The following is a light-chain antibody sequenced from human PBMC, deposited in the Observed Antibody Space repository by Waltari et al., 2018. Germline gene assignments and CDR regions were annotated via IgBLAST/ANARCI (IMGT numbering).Light chain of an antibody. Sequence: QLVLTQSPSASASLGASVKLTCTLSSGHSSYAIAWHQQQPEKGPRYLMKLNSDGSHSKGDGIPDRFSGSSSGAERSITISNLQSEDEADYYCQSWGTGIPWVFGGGTKLTVL. CDR3: QSWGTGIPWV. V-gene: IGLV4-69*01. CDR2: LNSDGSH. CDR1: SGHSSYA. J-gene: IGLJ3*02.